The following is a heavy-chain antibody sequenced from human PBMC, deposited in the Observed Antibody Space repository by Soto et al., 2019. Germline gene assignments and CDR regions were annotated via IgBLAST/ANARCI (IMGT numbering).Heavy chain of an antibody. CDR3: ARAEYTSGWYFMGIDY. CDR1: GFTLSSFA. Sequence: QVQLVESGGGVVQPGKSLRLSCAASGFTLSSFAMHWVRQAPGKGLEWVAVTSSDGSKKYYADSVKGRFTISRDNSKNTLYLQMNSLRADDTAVFYGARAEYTSGWYFMGIDYWGQGTLVTVSS. D-gene: IGHD6-19*01. CDR2: TSSDGSKK. J-gene: IGHJ4*02. V-gene: IGHV3-30*04.